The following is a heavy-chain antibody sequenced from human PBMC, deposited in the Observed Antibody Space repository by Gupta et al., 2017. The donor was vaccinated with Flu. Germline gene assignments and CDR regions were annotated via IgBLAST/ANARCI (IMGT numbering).Heavy chain of an antibody. V-gene: IGHV3-30-3*01. J-gene: IGHJ4*02. Sequence: QVQLVESGGGVVQPGRSLRISCAASGFTFSSHSMHWVRQAPGKGLEWVAVISYDGNIKYYADSVKGRFTISRDNSKNTLYLHMNSLRLEDTSIYYCARDRGGYRYGPGSYWGQGTLVTVSA. CDR2: ISYDGNIK. CDR3: ARDRGGYRYGPGSY. D-gene: IGHD5-18*01. CDR1: GFTFSSHS.